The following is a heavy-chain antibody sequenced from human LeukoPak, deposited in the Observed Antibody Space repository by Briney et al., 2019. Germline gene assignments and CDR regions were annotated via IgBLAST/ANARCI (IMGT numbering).Heavy chain of an antibody. D-gene: IGHD3-22*01. Sequence: GGSLRLSCAASGFTFSSYAMHWVRQAPGKGLEWVSAISGSGGSTYYADSVKGRFTISRDNSKNTLYLQMNSLRAEDTAVYYCAKFKVVAPYYFDYWGQGTLVTVSS. CDR1: GFTFSSYA. CDR3: AKFKVVAPYYFDY. V-gene: IGHV3-23*01. CDR2: ISGSGGST. J-gene: IGHJ4*02.